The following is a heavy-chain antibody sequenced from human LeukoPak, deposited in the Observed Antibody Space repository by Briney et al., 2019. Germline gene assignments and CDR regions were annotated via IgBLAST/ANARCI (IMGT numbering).Heavy chain of an antibody. D-gene: IGHD2-15*01. CDR3: ARGLSKYRSGGSCYHPLDY. CDR1: GFTFSSYE. CDR2: ISSSGSTI. V-gene: IGHV3-48*03. Sequence: GGSLRLSCAASGFTFSSYEMNWVRQAPGKGLEWVSYISSSGSTIYYADSVKGRFTISRDNAKNSLYLQMSSLRAEDTAVYYCARGLSKYRSGGSCYHPLDYWGQGTLVTVSS. J-gene: IGHJ4*02.